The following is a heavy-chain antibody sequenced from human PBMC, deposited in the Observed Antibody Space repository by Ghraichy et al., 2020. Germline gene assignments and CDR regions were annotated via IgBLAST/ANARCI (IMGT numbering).Heavy chain of an antibody. CDR3: ARVVGTYCSSTSCYYNKRYYYYYYMDV. CDR1: GGSFSGYY. V-gene: IGHV4-34*01. CDR2: INHSGST. Sequence: SETLSLTCAVYGGSFSGYYWSWIRQPPGKGLEWIGEINHSGSTNYNPSLKSRVTISVDTSKNQFSLKLSSVTAADTAVYYCARVVGTYCSSTSCYYNKRYYYYYYMDVWGKGTTVTVSS. D-gene: IGHD2-2*01. J-gene: IGHJ6*03.